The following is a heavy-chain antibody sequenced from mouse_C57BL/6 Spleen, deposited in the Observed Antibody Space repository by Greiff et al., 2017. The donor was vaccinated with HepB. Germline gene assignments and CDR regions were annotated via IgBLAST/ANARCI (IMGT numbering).Heavy chain of an antibody. V-gene: IGHV1-22*01. CDR3: AVYDGYTGFAY. CDR2: INPNNGGT. D-gene: IGHD2-3*01. CDR1: GYTFTDYN. Sequence: VQLQQSGPELVKPGASVKMSCKASGYTFTDYNMHWVKQSHGKSLEWIGYINPNNGGTSYNQKFKGKATLTVNMSSSTAYMELRSLTSEDSAVYYCAVYDGYTGFAYWGQGTRVTVSA. J-gene: IGHJ3*01.